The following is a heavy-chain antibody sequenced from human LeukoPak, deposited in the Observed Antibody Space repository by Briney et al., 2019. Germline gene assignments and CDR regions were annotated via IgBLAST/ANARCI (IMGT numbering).Heavy chain of an antibody. V-gene: IGHV1-2*06. D-gene: IGHD3-10*01. J-gene: IGHJ4*02. CDR2: INPNSGGT. CDR3: ARVYYGSGSYYNVRYFDY. Sequence: ASVKVSCKASGYTFTGYYMHWVRQAPGQGLEWMGRINPNSGGTNYAQKFQGRVTMTRDTSISTAYMELSRLRSDDTAVYYCARVYYGSGSYYNVRYFDYWGQGTLVTVSS. CDR1: GYTFTGYY.